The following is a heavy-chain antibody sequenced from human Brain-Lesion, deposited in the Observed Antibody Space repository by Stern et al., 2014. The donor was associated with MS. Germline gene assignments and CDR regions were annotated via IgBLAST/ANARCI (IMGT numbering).Heavy chain of an antibody. CDR3: ARFPASRPHVFDS. CDR2: SDHSGST. Sequence: VQLVESGPGLVKPSGTLSLTCAVSGGSISSSNWWSWVRQSPGKGLEWIGESDHSGSTIYNPSLKSRVTVSVDKSQNRFSLTRRSVPAADPAVYFCARFPASRPHVFDSWGQGTLVTVSS. D-gene: IGHD6-13*01. CDR1: GGSISSSNW. J-gene: IGHJ4*02. V-gene: IGHV4-4*02.